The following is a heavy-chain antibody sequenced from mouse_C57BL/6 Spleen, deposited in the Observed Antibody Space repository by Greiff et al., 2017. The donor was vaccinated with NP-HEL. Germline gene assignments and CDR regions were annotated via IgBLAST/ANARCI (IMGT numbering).Heavy chain of an antibody. V-gene: IGHV1-15*01. J-gene: IGHJ2*01. CDR1: GYTFTDYE. CDR3: TRRQPSYYSTSFDY. CDR2: IDPETGGT. D-gene: IGHD2-5*01. Sequence: QVQLQQPGTELVRPGASVTLSCKASGYTFTDYEMHWVKQTPVHGLEWIGAIDPETGGTAYNQKFKGKAILTADKSSSTAYMELRSLTSEDSAVYYCTRRQPSYYSTSFDYWGQGTTLTVSS.